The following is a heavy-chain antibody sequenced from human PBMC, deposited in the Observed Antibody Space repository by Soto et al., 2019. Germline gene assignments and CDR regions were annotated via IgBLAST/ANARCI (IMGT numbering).Heavy chain of an antibody. V-gene: IGHV1-8*01. Sequence: QVQLVQSGAEVKKPGASVKVSCKASGYTFTSYDINWVRQATGQGLEWMGWKNLNSGNTGYAKKFQGRFTITRNSTISTAYMERSSLRSEDTAVYYCARASRFLEPLDYYMDVWGKGTTVTVSS. J-gene: IGHJ6*03. D-gene: IGHD3-3*01. CDR2: KNLNSGNT. CDR3: ARASRFLEPLDYYMDV. CDR1: GYTFTSYD.